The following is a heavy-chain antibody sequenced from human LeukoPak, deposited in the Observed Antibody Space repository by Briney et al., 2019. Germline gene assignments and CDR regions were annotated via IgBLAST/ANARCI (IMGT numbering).Heavy chain of an antibody. J-gene: IGHJ5*02. CDR2: INHSGST. CDR3: ALTVTTVKATRDWFDP. V-gene: IGHV4-34*01. Sequence: PSETLSLTCAVYGGSFSGYYWSWIRQPPGKGLEWIGEINHSGSTNYNPSLKSRVTISVDTSKNRFSLKLSSVTAADTAVYYCALTVTTVKATRDWFDPWGQGTLVTVSS. D-gene: IGHD4-17*01. CDR1: GGSFSGYY.